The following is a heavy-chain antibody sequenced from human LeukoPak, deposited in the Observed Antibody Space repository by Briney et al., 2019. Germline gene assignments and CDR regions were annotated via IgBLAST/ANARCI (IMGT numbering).Heavy chain of an antibody. J-gene: IGHJ6*02. Sequence: ASVKVSCTASGYTFTSYGISWVRQAPGQGLEWMGWISAYNGNTNYAQKLQGRVTMTTDTSTSTAYMELRSLRSDDTAVYYCARDARIVVVPAAITIVNYYYGMDVWGQGTTVTVSS. CDR1: GYTFTSYG. CDR2: ISAYNGNT. CDR3: ARDARIVVVPAAITIVNYYYGMDV. D-gene: IGHD2-2*02. V-gene: IGHV1-18*01.